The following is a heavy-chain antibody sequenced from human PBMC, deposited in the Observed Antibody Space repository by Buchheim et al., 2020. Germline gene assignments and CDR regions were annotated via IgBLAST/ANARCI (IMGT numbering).Heavy chain of an antibody. D-gene: IGHD6-19*01. CDR1: GFPFSIYT. Sequence: VQVVESEGGVVQPGRSLRLSCGASGFPFSIYTMNWVRQAPGKGLEWVAVISYDGKNKDYAESVKGRFTISRDNSKHTVDLEMNSLRGDDTAVYYCATNAVAGHEGYWGQGT. CDR2: ISYDGKNK. V-gene: IGHV3-30*04. J-gene: IGHJ4*03. CDR3: ATNAVAGHEGY.